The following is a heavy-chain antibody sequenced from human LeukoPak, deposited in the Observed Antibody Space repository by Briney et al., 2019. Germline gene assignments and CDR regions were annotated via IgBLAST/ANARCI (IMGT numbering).Heavy chain of an antibody. CDR3: AREPVGWELQDAFDI. CDR2: ISAYNGNT. CDR1: GYTFTSYG. D-gene: IGHD1-26*01. J-gene: IGHJ3*02. Sequence: APVKVSCKASGYTFTSYGISWVRQAPGQGLEWMGWISAYNGNTNYAQKLQGRVTMTTDTSTSTAYMELRSLRSDDTAVYYCAREPVGWELQDAFDIWGQGTMVTVSS. V-gene: IGHV1-18*01.